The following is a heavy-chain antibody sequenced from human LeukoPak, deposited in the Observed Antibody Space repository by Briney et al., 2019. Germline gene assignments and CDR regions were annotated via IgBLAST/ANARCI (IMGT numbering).Heavy chain of an antibody. Sequence: SGGSLRLSCAASGFTFSSYNMNWVRQAPGKGLEWGSSISSSSSYIYYADSVKGRFTISRDNAKNSLYLQMNSLRAEDTAVYYCARGMYYYGSGSSFDNWGQGTLVTVSS. CDR2: ISSSSSYI. D-gene: IGHD3-10*01. J-gene: IGHJ4*02. CDR1: GFTFSSYN. CDR3: ARGMYYYGSGSSFDN. V-gene: IGHV3-21*01.